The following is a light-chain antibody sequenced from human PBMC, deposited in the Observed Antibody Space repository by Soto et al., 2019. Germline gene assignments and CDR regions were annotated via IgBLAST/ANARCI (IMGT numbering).Light chain of an antibody. J-gene: IGKJ4*01. V-gene: IGKV3-15*01. CDR3: QQYNNWPPS. CDR2: GAS. Sequence: EIVMTQSPATVSVSPLERATLSCRASQSVSSNLAWYQQKPGQAPRLLIYGASTRDTGIPARFSGSGSGTEFTLTISSLQSEDFAVYYCQQYNNWPPSFGGGTKVDIK. CDR1: QSVSSN.